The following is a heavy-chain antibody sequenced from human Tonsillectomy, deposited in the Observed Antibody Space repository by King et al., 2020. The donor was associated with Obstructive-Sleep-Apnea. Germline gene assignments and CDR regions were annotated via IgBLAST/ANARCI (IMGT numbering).Heavy chain of an antibody. D-gene: IGHD1-26*01. V-gene: IGHV4-38-2*02. Sequence: QLQESGPGLVKPSETLSLTCTVSGYSISSGYYWGWIRQPPGKGLEWIGSIYHSGSTYYNPSLKSRVTISVDTSKNQFSLKLSSVTAADTAVYYCARGRSGSYWGFDYWGQGTLVTVSS. CDR1: GYSISSGYY. CDR2: IYHSGST. J-gene: IGHJ4*02. CDR3: ARGRSGSYWGFDY.